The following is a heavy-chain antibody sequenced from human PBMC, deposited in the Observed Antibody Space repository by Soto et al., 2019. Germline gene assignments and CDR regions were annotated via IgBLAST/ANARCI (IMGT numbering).Heavy chain of an antibody. D-gene: IGHD6-19*01. V-gene: IGHV4-4*07. CDR2: ISTSGTT. CDR3: AREAGPDRWFDP. J-gene: IGHJ5*02. Sequence: SETLSLTCTVSGASISSYFWTWIRQPAGKGLDWIGRISTSGTTNYNPSFKSRVTMSVETSKNHFSLNLSSVTAADTAVYYCAREAGPDRWFDPWGQGTLVTVSS. CDR1: GASISSYF.